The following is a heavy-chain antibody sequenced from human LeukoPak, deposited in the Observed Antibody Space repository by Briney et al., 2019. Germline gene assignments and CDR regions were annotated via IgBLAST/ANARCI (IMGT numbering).Heavy chain of an antibody. CDR1: GGSISSSSYY. V-gene: IGHV4-39*01. D-gene: IGHD5-24*01. Sequence: PSETLSLTCTVSGGSISSSSYYWGWIRQPPGKGLEWIGSIYYSGSTYYNPSLKSRVTISVNTSKNQFSLKLSSVTAADTAVYYCARHAFKWLQLRGYYFDYWGQGTLVTVSS. CDR3: ARHAFKWLQLRGYYFDY. J-gene: IGHJ4*02. CDR2: IYYSGST.